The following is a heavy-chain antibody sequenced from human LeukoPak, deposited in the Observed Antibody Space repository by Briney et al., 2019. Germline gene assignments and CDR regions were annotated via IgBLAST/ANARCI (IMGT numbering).Heavy chain of an antibody. CDR3: VKGSCSGGSCCLDY. Sequence: GGSLRLSCAASGFTFDDYDMHWVRQAPGKGLEWVTGISWNSGSIDYADSVKGGLTISRDNAKNSLYVQMNSLRAEDMALYYCVKGSCSGGSCCLDYWGQGTLVTVSS. CDR2: ISWNSGSI. CDR1: GFTFDDYD. J-gene: IGHJ4*02. V-gene: IGHV3-9*03. D-gene: IGHD2-15*01.